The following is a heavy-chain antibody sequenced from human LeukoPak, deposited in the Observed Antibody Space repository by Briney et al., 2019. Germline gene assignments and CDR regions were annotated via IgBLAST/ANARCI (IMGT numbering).Heavy chain of an antibody. D-gene: IGHD3-9*01. J-gene: IGHJ5*02. Sequence: SQTLSLTCTVSGGSISSGGYYWSWIRQHPGKGLEWIGYIYYSGGTYYNPSLKSRVTISVDTSKNQFSLKLSSVTAADTAVYYCATSYDILTGPPNGFDPWGQGILVTVSS. V-gene: IGHV4-31*03. CDR3: ATSYDILTGPPNGFDP. CDR2: IYYSGGT. CDR1: GGSISSGGYY.